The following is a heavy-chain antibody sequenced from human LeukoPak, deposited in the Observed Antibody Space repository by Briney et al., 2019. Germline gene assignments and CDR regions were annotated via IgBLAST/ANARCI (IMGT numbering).Heavy chain of an antibody. CDR3: ARDRQKATYGDYQDWFDP. D-gene: IGHD4-17*01. V-gene: IGHV3-21*01. CDR1: GFTFSSYS. CDR2: ISSSSSYI. Sequence: GGSLRLSCAASGFTFSSYSMNWVRQAPGKGLEWVSSISSSSSYIYYADSVKGRFTISRDNAKNSLYLQMNSLRAEDTAVYYCARDRQKATYGDYQDWFDPWGQGTLVTVSP. J-gene: IGHJ5*02.